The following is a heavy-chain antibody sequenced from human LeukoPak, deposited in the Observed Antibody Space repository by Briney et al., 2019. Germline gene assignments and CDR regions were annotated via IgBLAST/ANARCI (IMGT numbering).Heavy chain of an antibody. D-gene: IGHD3-10*01. Sequence: GGSLRLSCAASGFTFSSHAMSWVRQAPGKGLEWVSAISGSGGSTYYADSVTGRFTISRDNSKHTLYLQMNSLRAEDTAVYYCAKSAMVRGVIDYYYYYGMDLWGKGTTVRVPS. V-gene: IGHV3-23*01. CDR3: AKSAMVRGVIDYYYYYGMDL. CDR1: GFTFSSHA. J-gene: IGHJ6*04. CDR2: ISGSGGST.